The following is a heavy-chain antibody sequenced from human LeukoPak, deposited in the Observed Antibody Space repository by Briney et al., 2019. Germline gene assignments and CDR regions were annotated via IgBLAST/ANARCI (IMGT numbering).Heavy chain of an antibody. CDR2: FDPEDGET. V-gene: IGHV1-24*01. Sequence: ASVKVSCKVSGYTLTELSMHWVRQAPGKGLEWMGGFDPEDGETIYAQKFQGRVTMTEDTSTDTAYMELSSLRSEDTAVYYCAKVTGLAAAGDNYYFDYWGQGTLVTVSS. CDR3: AKVTGLAAAGDNYYFDY. D-gene: IGHD6-13*01. CDR1: GYTLTELS. J-gene: IGHJ4*02.